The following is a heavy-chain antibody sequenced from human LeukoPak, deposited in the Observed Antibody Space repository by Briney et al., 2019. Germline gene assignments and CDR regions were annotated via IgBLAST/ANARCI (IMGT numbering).Heavy chain of an antibody. V-gene: IGHV1-2*02. D-gene: IGHD6-19*01. CDR2: INPNSGGT. CDR3: ARARYSSGCDY. CDR1: GYTFTSYY. Sequence: GASVKVSCKASGYTFTSYYMHWVRQAPGQGLEWMGWINPNSGGTNYAQKFQGRVAMTRDTSISTAYMELSRLRSDDTAVYYSARARYSSGCDYWGQGTLVTVSS. J-gene: IGHJ4*02.